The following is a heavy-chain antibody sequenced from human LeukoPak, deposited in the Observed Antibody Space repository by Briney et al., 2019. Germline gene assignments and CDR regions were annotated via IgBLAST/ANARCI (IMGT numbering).Heavy chain of an antibody. J-gene: IGHJ4*02. D-gene: IGHD3-10*01. Sequence: GGSLRLSWEASGFTFSDFAMSWVRQAPGKGLEWISYVNSTGGDKFYADPVKGRLTISRDNARNSLYMEMNDLIAEDTAFYYCARGENGSFDHWGQGTLVIVSS. CDR2: VNSTGGDK. CDR3: ARGENGSFDH. V-gene: IGHV3-11*01. CDR1: GFTFSDFA.